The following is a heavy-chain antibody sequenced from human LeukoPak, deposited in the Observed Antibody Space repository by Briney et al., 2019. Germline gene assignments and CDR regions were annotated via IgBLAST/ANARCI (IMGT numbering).Heavy chain of an antibody. Sequence: GGSLRLSCATSGFTFTDYAMNWVRQAPGKGLEWVSAISGSGGSTYYADSVKGRFTISRDNSKNTLYLQMNSLRAEDTAVYYCTSVVVPAEVYYYYGMDVWGKGTTVTVSS. CDR2: ISGSGGST. V-gene: IGHV3-23*01. D-gene: IGHD2-2*01. CDR3: TSVVVPAEVYYYYGMDV. J-gene: IGHJ6*04. CDR1: GFTFTDYA.